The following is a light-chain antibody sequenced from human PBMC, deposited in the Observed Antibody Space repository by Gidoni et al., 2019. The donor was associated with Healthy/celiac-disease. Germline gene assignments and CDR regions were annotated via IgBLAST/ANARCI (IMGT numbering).Light chain of an antibody. Sequence: DIQMTQSPSTLSASVGDRVTITCRASQSISSWLAWYQQKPGKAPKLLIYDASSLESGVPSRFSGSGSGTEFTLTISSLQPDDFATYYCQQDWTFGQXTKVEIK. J-gene: IGKJ1*01. V-gene: IGKV1-5*01. CDR3: QQDWT. CDR2: DAS. CDR1: QSISSW.